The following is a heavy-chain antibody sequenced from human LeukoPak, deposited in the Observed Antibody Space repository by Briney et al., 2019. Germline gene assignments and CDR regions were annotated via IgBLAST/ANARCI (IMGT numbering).Heavy chain of an antibody. V-gene: IGHV1-24*01. Sequence: GASVKVSCKVSGYTLTELSMHWVRQAPGKGLEWMGGFDPEDGETIYAQKFQGRVTMTEDTSTDTAYMGLSSLRSEDTAVYYCATSGYCSGGSCYSTLGYWGQGTLVTVSS. CDR2: FDPEDGET. CDR1: GYTLTELS. CDR3: ATSGYCSGGSCYSTLGY. J-gene: IGHJ4*02. D-gene: IGHD2-15*01.